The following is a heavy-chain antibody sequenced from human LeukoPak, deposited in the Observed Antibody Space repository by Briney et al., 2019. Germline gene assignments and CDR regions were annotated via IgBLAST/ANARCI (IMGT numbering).Heavy chain of an antibody. CDR3: AKPPHYCSGGSCYSGLDY. D-gene: IGHD2-15*01. Sequence: PGGSLRLSCAASGFTFSSYAMSWVRQAPGKGLEWVSGISGRGGATYYADSVKGRFTSSRDNSKNTLYLQMNSLRAEDTAVYFCAKPPHYCSGGSCYSGLDYWGPGTLVTVSS. V-gene: IGHV3-23*01. CDR2: ISGRGGAT. J-gene: IGHJ4*02. CDR1: GFTFSSYA.